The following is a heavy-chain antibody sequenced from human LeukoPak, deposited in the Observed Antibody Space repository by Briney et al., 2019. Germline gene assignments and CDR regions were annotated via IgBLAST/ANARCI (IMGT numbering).Heavy chain of an antibody. V-gene: IGHV3-9*03. CDR2: ISWNSGSI. J-gene: IGHJ4*02. CDR3: AKDGRSGWYSGGWYFDY. D-gene: IGHD6-19*01. CDR1: GFTFDDYA. Sequence: GGSLRLSCAASGFTFDDYAMHWVRQAPGKGLEWVSGISWNSGSIGYADSVKGRFTISRDNAKNSLYLQMNSLRAEDMALYYCAKDGRSGWYSGGWYFDYWGQGTLVTVSS.